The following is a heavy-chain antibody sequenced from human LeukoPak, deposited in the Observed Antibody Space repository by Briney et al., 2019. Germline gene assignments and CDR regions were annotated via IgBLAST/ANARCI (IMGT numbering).Heavy chain of an antibody. Sequence: GASVKVSCKASGYTFTSYYMHWVRQAPGQGLEWMGIINPSGGSTSYAQNFQGRVTVTRDTSASTVYMELSSLRSEDTAVYYCARGLHDYGDYEGYYFDYWGQGTLVTVSS. CDR3: ARGLHDYGDYEGYYFDY. J-gene: IGHJ4*02. V-gene: IGHV1-46*01. CDR1: GYTFTSYY. D-gene: IGHD4-17*01. CDR2: INPSGGST.